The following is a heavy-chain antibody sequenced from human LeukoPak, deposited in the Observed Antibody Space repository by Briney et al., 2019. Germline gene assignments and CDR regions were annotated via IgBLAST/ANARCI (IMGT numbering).Heavy chain of an antibody. Sequence: SETLSLTCTVSGCTISSYYWNWIRQPPGKGLEWVGYIYYSGSTNYNPSLKRRVTISVDTSKNQFFLKLSSVTAADTAVYYCAGRLWRRDGHNLGAFDIWGQGTMVTVSS. CDR2: IYYSGST. CDR1: GCTISSYY. D-gene: IGHD5-24*01. J-gene: IGHJ3*02. CDR3: AGRLWRRDGHNLGAFDI. V-gene: IGHV4-59*01.